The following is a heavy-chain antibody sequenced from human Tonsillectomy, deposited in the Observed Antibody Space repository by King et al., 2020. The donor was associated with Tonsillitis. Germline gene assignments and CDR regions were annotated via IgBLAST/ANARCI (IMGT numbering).Heavy chain of an antibody. V-gene: IGHV3-13*04. D-gene: IGHD2/OR15-2a*01. CDR2: IGTAGDT. J-gene: IGHJ2*01. CDR3: ARVVLPRPLYWYFDL. Sequence: VQLVESGGGLVQPGGSLRLSCAASGFTFSSYDMHWVRQATGKGLEWVSAIGTAGDTFYPGSVKGRFTISRENAKNSLYLQMNSLRAGDTAVYYCARVVLPRPLYWYFDLWGRGTLVTVSS. CDR1: GFTFSSYD.